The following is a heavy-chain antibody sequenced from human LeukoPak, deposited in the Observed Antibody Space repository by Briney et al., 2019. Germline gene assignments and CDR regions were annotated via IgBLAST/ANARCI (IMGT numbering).Heavy chain of an antibody. D-gene: IGHD5-18*01. CDR2: ISSSSSTI. CDR3: ARVRGYSYAPRGPFDY. CDR1: GFTFSSYS. Sequence: GGSLRLSCAASGFTFSSYSMNWVRQAPGKGLEWVSYISSSSSTIYYADSVKGRFTISRDNAKNSLHLQMNSLRDEDTAVYYCARVRGYSYAPRGPFDYWGQGTLVTVSS. V-gene: IGHV3-48*02. J-gene: IGHJ4*02.